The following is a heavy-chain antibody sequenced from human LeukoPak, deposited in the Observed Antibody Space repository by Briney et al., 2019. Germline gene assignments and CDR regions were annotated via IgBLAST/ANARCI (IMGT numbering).Heavy chain of an antibody. J-gene: IGHJ4*01. CDR2: IRSKGYGGAP. Sequence: GGSLRLSCTASGFTFDDYAMSWVRQAPGTGLEWVGFIRSKGYGGAPGYAASVRGRFTVSRDDSKGIAYLQMSSLKTEDTAVYYCARAGKRHIFVMPAATEYCGHGALVTVSS. CDR1: GFTFDDYA. V-gene: IGHV3-49*04. D-gene: IGHD2-2*01. CDR3: ARAGKRHIFVMPAATEY.